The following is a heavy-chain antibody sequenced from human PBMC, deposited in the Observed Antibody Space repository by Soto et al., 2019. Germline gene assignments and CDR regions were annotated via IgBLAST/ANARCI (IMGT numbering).Heavy chain of an antibody. CDR1: GDSVSSNSAA. Sequence: SQTLSLTCAISGDSVSSNSAAWNWIRQSPSRGLEWLGRTYYRSKWYNDYAVSVKSRITINPDTSKNQFSLKLSSVTAADTAVYYCARGVVPAATPYYYYMDVWGKGTTVTVSS. CDR2: TYYRSKWYN. V-gene: IGHV6-1*01. D-gene: IGHD2-2*01. J-gene: IGHJ6*03. CDR3: ARGVVPAATPYYYYMDV.